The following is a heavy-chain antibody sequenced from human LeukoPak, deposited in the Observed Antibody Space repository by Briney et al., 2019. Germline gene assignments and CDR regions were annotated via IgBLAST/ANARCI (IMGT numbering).Heavy chain of an antibody. CDR1: GFTFDNYA. CDR2: ISGSGIST. Sequence: PGRSLRLSCAASGFTFDNYAMTWVRQAPGKGLEWVSSISGSGISTYYSDSVKGRFTISRDNAKNSLYLQMNSLRDEDTAVYYCASSGSYRFDYWGQGTLVTVSS. J-gene: IGHJ4*02. D-gene: IGHD1-26*01. CDR3: ASSGSYRFDY. V-gene: IGHV3-23*01.